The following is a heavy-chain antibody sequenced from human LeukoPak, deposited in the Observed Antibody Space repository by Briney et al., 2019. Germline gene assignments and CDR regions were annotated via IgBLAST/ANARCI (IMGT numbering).Heavy chain of an antibody. CDR1: GDSISSYY. V-gene: IGHV4-59*01. D-gene: IGHD4-23*01. CDR2: ISYSGST. Sequence: ETLSLTCTVSGDSISSYYWSWIRQPPGKGLEWIGYISYSGSTNYNPSLKSRVTISVDTSKNQFPLKLTSVTAADTAVYYCARTRAYGGRPDYWGQGTLVTVSS. CDR3: ARTRAYGGRPDY. J-gene: IGHJ4*02.